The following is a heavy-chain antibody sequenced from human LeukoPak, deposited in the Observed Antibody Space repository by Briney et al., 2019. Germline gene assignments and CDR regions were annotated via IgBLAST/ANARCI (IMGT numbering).Heavy chain of an antibody. Sequence: SDTLSHLCTVSGGSISSYYLSWIRQPPGKGLEWIGYIYYSESTNYNPSLKSRVTISVDTSKNQFPLNLSSVTAADTAIYYCATIASYGGKLYYWG. CDR3: ATIASYGGKLYY. V-gene: IGHV4-59*07. D-gene: IGHD4-23*01. J-gene: IGHJ4*01. CDR1: GGSISSYY. CDR2: IYYSEST.